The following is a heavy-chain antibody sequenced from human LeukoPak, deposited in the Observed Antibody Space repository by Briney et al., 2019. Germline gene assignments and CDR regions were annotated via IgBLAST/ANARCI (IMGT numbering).Heavy chain of an antibody. V-gene: IGHV1-2*02. CDR1: GYTFTGYY. Sequence: ASVKVSCKASGYTFTGYYMHWVRQAPGQGPEWMGWINPNSGGTNYAQKFQGRVTMTRDTSISTAYMELSRLTSDDTAVYYCARGRGSTSSNFDQWGQGTLVTVSS. CDR3: ARGRGSTSSNFDQ. J-gene: IGHJ4*02. D-gene: IGHD2-2*01. CDR2: INPNSGGT.